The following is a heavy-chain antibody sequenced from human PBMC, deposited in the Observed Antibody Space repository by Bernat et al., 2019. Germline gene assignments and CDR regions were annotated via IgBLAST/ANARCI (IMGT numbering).Heavy chain of an antibody. D-gene: IGHD5-12*01. CDR3: AREVEDIVATSYISSWVRGRVYDYYYGMDV. V-gene: IGHV1-3*01. Sequence: QVQLVQSGAEVKKPGASVKVSCKASGYTFTSYAMHWVRQAPGQRLEWMGWINAGNGNTKYSQKFQGRVTITRDKSASTGYMVLSSLRTEDTAVYYSAREVEDIVATSYISSWVRGRVYDYYYGMDVWGQGTTVTVSS. CDR1: GYTFTSYA. J-gene: IGHJ6*02. CDR2: INAGNGNT.